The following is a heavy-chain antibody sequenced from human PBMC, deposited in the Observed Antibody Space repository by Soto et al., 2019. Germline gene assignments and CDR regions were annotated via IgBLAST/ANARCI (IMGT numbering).Heavy chain of an antibody. CDR3: ARGRASGSYYLLDY. CDR1: GSTFTSYD. D-gene: IGHD3-10*01. J-gene: IGHJ4*02. CDR2: INPNSGNI. V-gene: IGHV1-8*01. Sequence: ASVKVSCKASGSTFTSYDINWVRQATGHGLEWMGWINPNSGNIGYAQKFQGRVTMTRDTAIRTAYMEVSRLRSDDTAVYYCARGRASGSYYLLDYWGQGTSVTVSS.